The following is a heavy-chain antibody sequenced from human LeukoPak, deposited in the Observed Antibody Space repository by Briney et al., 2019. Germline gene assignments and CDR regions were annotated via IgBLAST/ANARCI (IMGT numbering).Heavy chain of an antibody. Sequence: PGGSLRLSCAASGFPFSSYAMHWVRQAPGKGLEWVAVISYDGSNKYYADSVKGRFTISRDNSKNTLHLQMNSLRVEDTAVYYCARWAVSGKNYFDSWGQGTLVTVSS. V-gene: IGHV3-30*14. D-gene: IGHD6-19*01. CDR1: GFPFSSYA. CDR2: ISYDGSNK. CDR3: ARWAVSGKNYFDS. J-gene: IGHJ4*02.